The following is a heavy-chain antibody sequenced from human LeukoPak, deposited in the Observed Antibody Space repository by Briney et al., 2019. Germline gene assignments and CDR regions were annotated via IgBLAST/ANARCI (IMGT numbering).Heavy chain of an antibody. V-gene: IGHV4-34*01. CDR1: GGSFSGYY. CDR2: INHSGST. J-gene: IGHJ6*03. Sequence: PSETLSLTCAVYGGSFSGYYWSWIRQPPGKGLGWIGEINHSGSTNYNPSLKSRVTISVDTSKNQFSLKLSSVTAADTAVYYCARRKGFYYYYYMDVWGKGTTVTISS. CDR3: ARRKGFYYYYYMDV.